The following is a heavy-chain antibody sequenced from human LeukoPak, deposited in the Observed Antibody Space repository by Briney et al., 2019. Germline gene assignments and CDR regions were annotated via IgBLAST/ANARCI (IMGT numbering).Heavy chain of an antibody. J-gene: IGHJ5*02. V-gene: IGHV4-39*01. CDR1: GGSISSSSYY. Sequence: SETLSLTCTVSGGSISSSSYYWGWIRQPPGKGLGWIGSIYYSGSTYYNPSLKSRVTISVDTSKNQFSLKLSSVTAADTAVYYCARLSGSYSVWFDPWGQGTLVTVSS. CDR3: ARLSGSYSVWFDP. CDR2: IYYSGST. D-gene: IGHD1-26*01.